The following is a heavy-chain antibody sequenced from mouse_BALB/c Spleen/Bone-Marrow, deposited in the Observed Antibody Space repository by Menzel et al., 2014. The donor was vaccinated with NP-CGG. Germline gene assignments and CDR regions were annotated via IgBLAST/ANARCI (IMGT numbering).Heavy chain of an antibody. D-gene: IGHD1-2*01. CDR1: GNTFTSYD. V-gene: IGHV1S56*01. CDR3: VRSRLRDWYFDV. Sequence: QVQLQQSGVELVKPGASVMLSCKASGNTFTSYDINWVRQRPEQGLEWIGWIFPGDSTTEYNEKFKGKATLSTDKSSSTVHMQLSRLTSEDSAVYFCVRSRLRDWYFDVWGAGTTVTISS. CDR2: IFPGDSTT. J-gene: IGHJ1*01.